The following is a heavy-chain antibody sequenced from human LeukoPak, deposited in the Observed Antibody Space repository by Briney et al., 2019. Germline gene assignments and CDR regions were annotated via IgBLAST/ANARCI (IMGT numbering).Heavy chain of an antibody. CDR1: GYTFTSHG. Sequence: ASVKVSCKASGYTFTSHGLSWARQAPGQGLEWMGWISIYSGNTNYAQKFQDRISMTTDTSTSTAYMELRSLKSDDTAVYYCAKDHGDSSGYYDYWGQGTLVTVSS. CDR3: AKDHGDSSGYYDY. CDR2: ISIYSGNT. V-gene: IGHV1-18*01. D-gene: IGHD3-22*01. J-gene: IGHJ4*02.